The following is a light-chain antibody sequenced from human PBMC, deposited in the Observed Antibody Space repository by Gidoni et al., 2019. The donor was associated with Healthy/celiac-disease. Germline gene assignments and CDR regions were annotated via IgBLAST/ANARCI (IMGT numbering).Light chain of an antibody. Sequence: IQMTQSPSSLSASVGDRVTITCRASQSISSYLNWYQQKPGKAPKILIYAASSLQSRVPSRLSGSRSGTKYITTTSSMQHEEYATYYCQQSYSTPRTFGQXTKVEIK. CDR3: QQSYSTPRT. V-gene: IGKV1-39*01. J-gene: IGKJ1*01. CDR2: AAS. CDR1: QSISSY.